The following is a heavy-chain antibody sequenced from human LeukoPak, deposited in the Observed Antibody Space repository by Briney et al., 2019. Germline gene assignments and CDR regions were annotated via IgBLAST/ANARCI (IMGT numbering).Heavy chain of an antibody. Sequence: ASVKVSCKASGYGVSWVRQAPGQGLEWMGWISVHNGNTKYAQKFQGRVTLTRATSTSTAYMELSSLRSEDTAVYYCASTGKYYDILTGYWVVWGQGTTVTVSS. V-gene: IGHV1-18*01. CDR1: GYG. D-gene: IGHD3-9*01. CDR3: ASTGKYYDILTGYWVV. J-gene: IGHJ6*02. CDR2: ISVHNGNT.